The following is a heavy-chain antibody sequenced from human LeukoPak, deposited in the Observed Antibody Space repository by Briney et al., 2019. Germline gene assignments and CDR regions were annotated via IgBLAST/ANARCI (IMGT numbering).Heavy chain of an antibody. D-gene: IGHD4-17*01. CDR1: GYTFTSYW. CDR2: IYPGDSDT. CDR3: ARLGTVTDYYYYYGMDV. V-gene: IGHV5-51*01. J-gene: IGHJ6*02. Sequence: ASVKVSCKASGYTFTSYWIGWVRQMPGKGLEWMGIIYPGDSDTRYSPSFQGQVTISADKSISTAYLQWSSLKASDTAMYYCARLGTVTDYYYYYGMDVWGQGTTVTVSS.